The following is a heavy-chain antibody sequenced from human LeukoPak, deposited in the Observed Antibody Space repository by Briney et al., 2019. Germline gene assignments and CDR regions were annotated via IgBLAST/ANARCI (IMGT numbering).Heavy chain of an antibody. V-gene: IGHV4-34*01. D-gene: IGHD4-11*01. Sequence: SETLSLTCAVYGGSFSGYYWSWIRQPPGKGLEWIGEINHSGSTNYNPSLKSRVTISVDTSKNQFSLKLSSVTAVATAVYYCPSPPPPMTTVTKGEVDYWGQGTLVTVSS. CDR3: PSPPPPMTTVTKGEVDY. CDR1: GGSFSGYY. CDR2: INHSGST. J-gene: IGHJ4*02.